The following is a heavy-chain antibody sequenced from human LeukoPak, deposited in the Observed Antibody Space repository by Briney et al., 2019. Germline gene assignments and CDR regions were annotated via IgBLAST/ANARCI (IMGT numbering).Heavy chain of an antibody. V-gene: IGHV5-51*01. D-gene: IGHD3-22*01. CDR1: GYSFTSYW. Sequence: GESLKISCKGSGYSFTSYWIAWVRQMPGEGLECMVIIYPGDSDTRYSPSFQGQVTISADKSISTAYLQWSSLKASDTAMYYCARLPSGYAPGYFHLWGQGTLVTVAS. CDR2: IYPGDSDT. J-gene: IGHJ1*01. CDR3: ARLPSGYAPGYFHL.